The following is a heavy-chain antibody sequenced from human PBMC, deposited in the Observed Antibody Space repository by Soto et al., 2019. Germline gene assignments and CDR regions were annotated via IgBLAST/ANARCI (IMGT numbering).Heavy chain of an antibody. CDR1: GGSISSGGYY. Sequence: TSETLSLTCTVSGGSISSGGYYWSWIRQHPGKGLEWIGYFYYIGITYYNPSLKSRVTISVDTSKNQFSLKLSSVTAADTAVYYCARDQQGISAFDIWGQGTMVTVSS. V-gene: IGHV4-31*03. CDR3: ARDQQGISAFDI. CDR2: FYYIGIT. J-gene: IGHJ3*02. D-gene: IGHD7-27*01.